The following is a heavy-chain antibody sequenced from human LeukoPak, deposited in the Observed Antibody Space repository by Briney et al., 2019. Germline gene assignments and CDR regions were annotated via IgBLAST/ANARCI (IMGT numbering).Heavy chain of an antibody. J-gene: IGHJ4*02. V-gene: IGHV3-66*02. CDR2: ISTSGST. D-gene: IGHD3-22*01. CDR3: ARSLYYYDISGYYDY. Sequence: PGGSLRLSCAASGFTVSSNYMSWVRQAPGKGLEWVSVISTSGSTYYADSVKGRFTISRDNSKNTLYLQMHSLRPEDTAVYYCARSLYYYDISGYYDYWGQGTLVTVSS. CDR1: GFTVSSNY.